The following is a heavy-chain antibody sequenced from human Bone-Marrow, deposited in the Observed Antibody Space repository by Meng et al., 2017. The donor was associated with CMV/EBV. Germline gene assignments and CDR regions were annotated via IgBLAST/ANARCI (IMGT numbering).Heavy chain of an antibody. V-gene: IGHV3-30*02. J-gene: IGHJ5*02. D-gene: IGHD2-15*01. CDR2: IRYDGSDK. CDR1: GFTFSQYG. Sequence: GESLKISCAVSGFTFSQYGMHWVRQAPGKVLEWVAFIRYDGSDKHYADSVKGRFTISRDNSKNTLYLQMNSLRPEDTAVYYCAKDSSRYCSAGSCYPGWCDPWGQGTLVTFSS. CDR3: AKDSSRYCSAGSCYPGWCDP.